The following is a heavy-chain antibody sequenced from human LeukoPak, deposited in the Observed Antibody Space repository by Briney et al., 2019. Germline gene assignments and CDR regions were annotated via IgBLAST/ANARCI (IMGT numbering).Heavy chain of an antibody. J-gene: IGHJ5*02. Sequence: SQTLTLTCTVSGGSISSYYWSWIRQPPGKGLEWIGYIYYSGSTNYNPSLKSRVTISVDTSKNQFSLKLSSVTAADTAVYYCARGGSYNWFDPWGQGTLVTVSS. V-gene: IGHV4-59*01. CDR3: ARGGSYNWFDP. CDR1: GGSISSYY. D-gene: IGHD3-16*01. CDR2: IYYSGST.